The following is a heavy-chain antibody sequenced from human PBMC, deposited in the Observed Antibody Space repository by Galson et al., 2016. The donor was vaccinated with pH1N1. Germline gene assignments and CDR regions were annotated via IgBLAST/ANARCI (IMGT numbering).Heavy chain of an antibody. V-gene: IGHV1-18*04. CDR3: SRSLGRSGTYTGAARGFDS. D-gene: IGHD1-26*01. CDR1: GYTFSNYA. Sequence: SVKVSCKASGYTFSNYAFNWVRQAPGQGLEWMGWINAYSGSTNFSQKFQGRLTMTTDTSTSTAYLELRSLKSDDTALYYCSRSLGRSGTYTGAARGFDSWGQGTLVTVSS. CDR2: INAYSGST. J-gene: IGHJ4*02.